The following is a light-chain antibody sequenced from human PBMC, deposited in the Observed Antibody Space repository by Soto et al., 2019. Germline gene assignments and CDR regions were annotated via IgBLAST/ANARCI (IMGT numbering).Light chain of an antibody. J-gene: IGLJ2*01. Sequence: QLVLTQSPSASASPGASVKLTCTLSSRHSTYAIAWHQHQADRGPRFLMKVNNDGTHIKGDGIPYRFSGSSSGAERYLTISSLQSEDEADYYCQTWGSGIQVFGGGTKVTLL. V-gene: IGLV4-69*01. CDR2: VNNDGTH. CDR1: SRHSTYA. CDR3: QTWGSGIQV.